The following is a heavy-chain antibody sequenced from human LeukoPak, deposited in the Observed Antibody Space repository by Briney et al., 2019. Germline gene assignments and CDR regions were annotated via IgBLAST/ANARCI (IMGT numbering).Heavy chain of an antibody. D-gene: IGHD6-6*01. Sequence: SETLSLTCAVSGGSISSGGYSWSWIRQPPGKGLEWIGEINHSGSTNYNPSLKSRVTISVDTSKNQFSLKLSSVTAADTAVYYCAGLVRIAARPPSGCYYGMDVWGQGTTVTVSS. V-gene: IGHV4-34*01. CDR1: GGSISSGGYS. J-gene: IGHJ6*02. CDR3: AGLVRIAARPPSGCYYGMDV. CDR2: INHSGST.